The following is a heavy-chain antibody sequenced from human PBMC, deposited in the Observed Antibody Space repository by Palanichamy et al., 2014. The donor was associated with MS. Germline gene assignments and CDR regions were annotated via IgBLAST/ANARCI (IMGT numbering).Heavy chain of an antibody. J-gene: IGHJ4*02. D-gene: IGHD4-17*01. CDR2: ISYDGSNK. V-gene: IGHV3-30-3*01. CDR1: SYA. Sequence: SYAMHWVRQAPGKGLEWVAVISYDGSNKYYADSVKGRFTISRDNSKNTLYLQMNSLRAEDTAVYYCARGLRRTLDYWGQGTLVTVSS. CDR3: ARGLRRTLDY.